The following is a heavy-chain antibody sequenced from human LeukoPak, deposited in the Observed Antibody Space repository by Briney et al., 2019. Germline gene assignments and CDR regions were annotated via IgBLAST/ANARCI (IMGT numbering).Heavy chain of an antibody. Sequence: SETLSLTCTVSGGSISSYYWSWIRQPPGKGLEWIGYIYYSGSTNYNPSLKSRVTISVDTSKNQFSLKLSSVTAADTAVYYCARDVGYSYGLRYFQHWGQGTLVTVSS. CDR1: GGSISSYY. V-gene: IGHV4-59*01. CDR2: IYYSGST. D-gene: IGHD5-18*01. J-gene: IGHJ1*01. CDR3: ARDVGYSYGLRYFQH.